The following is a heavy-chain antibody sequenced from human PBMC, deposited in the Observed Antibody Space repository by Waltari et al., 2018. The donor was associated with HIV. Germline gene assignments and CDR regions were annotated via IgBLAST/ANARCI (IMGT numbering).Heavy chain of an antibody. V-gene: IGHV3-30*01. D-gene: IGHD1-26*01. J-gene: IGHJ5*02. CDR2: ISYDGTNK. CDR1: GFTFIDFA. Sequence: QVQLVESGGGVVQPGRSLRLSCADSGFTFIDFAIPLFRPAPGKGLEWVTVISYDGTNKYYADSVKGRFTISRDNSKNTVSLQMNSLRAEDTAVYYCARGDPTTAGGIDPWGQGTLVTVAS. CDR3: ARGDPTTAGGIDP.